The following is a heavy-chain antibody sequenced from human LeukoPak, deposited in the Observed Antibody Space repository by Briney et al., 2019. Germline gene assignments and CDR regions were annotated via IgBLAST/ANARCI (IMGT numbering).Heavy chain of an antibody. CDR3: ARTGKGGSYSDY. V-gene: IGHV3-7*03. J-gene: IGHJ4*02. CDR1: GFTFSSYW. D-gene: IGHD1-26*01. CDR2: IKQDGSEK. Sequence: GGSLRLSCAASGFTFSSYWMSWVRQAPGKGLEWVANIKQDGSEKYYVDSVKGRFTISRDNSKDTLFLQMNSLRAEDTAVYYCARTGKGGSYSDYWGQGTLVTVSS.